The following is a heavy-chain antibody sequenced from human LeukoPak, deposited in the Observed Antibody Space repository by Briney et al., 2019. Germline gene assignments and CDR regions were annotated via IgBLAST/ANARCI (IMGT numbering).Heavy chain of an antibody. CDR1: GGTFSSYA. CDR3: ARGTRGMDV. D-gene: IGHD3-3*01. V-gene: IGHV1-2*02. Sequence: ASVKVSCKASGGTFSSYAISWVRQAPGQGLEWMGWINPNSGGTNYAQKFQGRVTMTRDTSISTAYMELSRLRSDDTAVYYCARGTRGMDVWGQGTTVTVSS. J-gene: IGHJ6*02. CDR2: INPNSGGT.